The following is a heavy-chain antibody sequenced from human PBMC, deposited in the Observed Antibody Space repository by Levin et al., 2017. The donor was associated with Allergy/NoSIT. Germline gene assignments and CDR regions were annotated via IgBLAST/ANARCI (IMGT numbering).Heavy chain of an antibody. J-gene: IGHJ5*02. Sequence: GGSLRLSCAASGFTFSSYSMTWVRQAPGKALEWVSSISAVSTYIYYADSVKGRFTISRDNAKNSLYLQMDSLRAEDTAIYYCARDRDGDFFKWLDPWGQGTLVTVSS. V-gene: IGHV3-21*01. CDR1: GFTFSSYS. CDR3: ARDRDGDFFKWLDP. CDR2: ISAVSTYI. D-gene: IGHD4-17*01.